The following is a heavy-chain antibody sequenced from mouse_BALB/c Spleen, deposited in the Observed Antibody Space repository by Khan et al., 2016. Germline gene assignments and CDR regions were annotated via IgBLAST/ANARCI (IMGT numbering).Heavy chain of an antibody. CDR2: INPDSSTI. CDR3: ARRAFRYFGAWLEY. V-gene: IGHV4-1*02. D-gene: IGHD2-14*01. J-gene: IGHJ3*01. CDR1: GFDFSRYW. Sequence: EVELVEPGGGLVQPGGSLKLSCAASGFDFSRYWMSWVRQAPGKGLEWIGEINPDSSTINYTLSLKDKFIISRDNAKYTLYLQVSKVRSEDTALYYCARRAFRYFGAWLEYWGQGTLVTVSA.